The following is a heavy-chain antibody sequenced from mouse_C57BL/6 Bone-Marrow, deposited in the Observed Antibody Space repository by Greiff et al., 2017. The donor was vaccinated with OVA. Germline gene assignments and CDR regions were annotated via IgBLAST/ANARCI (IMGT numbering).Heavy chain of an antibody. CDR1: GYTFTSYW. D-gene: IGHD1-1*01. J-gene: IGHJ4*01. V-gene: IGHV1-55*01. CDR3: ARSGITTVEGDFAMDY. CDR2: IYPGSGRT. Sequence: QVQLKQPGAELVKPGASVKMSCKASGYTFTSYWITWVKQRPGQGLEWIGDIYPGSGRTNYNEKFKSKATLTVDTSSSTAYMQLSSLTFEDSAVYYCARSGITTVEGDFAMDYWGQGTSVTVSS.